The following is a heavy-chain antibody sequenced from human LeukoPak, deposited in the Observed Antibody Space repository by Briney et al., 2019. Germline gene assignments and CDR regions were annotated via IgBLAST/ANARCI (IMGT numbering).Heavy chain of an antibody. Sequence: GGSLTLSCTATGFTFGDYAMTWVRQAPGKGLEWVGFIRSKAYGGTTEYAASVKGRFTISRDDSKSIAYLQMNSLKTEDTAVYYCTSSPTTGDAFDMWGQGTKVTVSP. CDR2: IRSKAYGGTT. D-gene: IGHD1-14*01. J-gene: IGHJ3*02. V-gene: IGHV3-49*04. CDR1: GFTFGDYA. CDR3: TSSPTTGDAFDM.